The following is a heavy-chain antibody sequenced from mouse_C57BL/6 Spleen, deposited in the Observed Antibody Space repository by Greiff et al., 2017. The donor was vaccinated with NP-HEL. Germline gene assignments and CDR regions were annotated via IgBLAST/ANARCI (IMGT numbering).Heavy chain of an antibody. J-gene: IGHJ1*03. Sequence: VQLQQSGAELARPGASVKMSCKASGYTFTSYTMHWVKQRPGQGLEWIGYINPSSGYTKYNQKFKDKATLTADKSSSTAYMQLSSLTSEDSAVYYCARGDYDGYFDVWGTGTTVTVSS. CDR1: GYTFTSYT. D-gene: IGHD2-4*01. V-gene: IGHV1-4*01. CDR3: ARGDYDGYFDV. CDR2: INPSSGYT.